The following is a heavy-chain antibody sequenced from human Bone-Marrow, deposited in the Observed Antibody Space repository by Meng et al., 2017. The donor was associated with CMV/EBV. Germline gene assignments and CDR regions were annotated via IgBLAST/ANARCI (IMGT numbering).Heavy chain of an antibody. CDR2: ISSSSSYI. CDR3: ARRTTVTKYFDY. J-gene: IGHJ4*02. CDR1: GFTSSSHS. V-gene: IGHV3-21*01. Sequence: GGFLRLSCAASGFTSSSHSMTWVRQAPGKGLEWVTSISSSSSYIYYADVVKGRFTITRDNAKNSLYQQMNSMRAEDTAVYYCARRTTVTKYFDYWGQGTLVTVSS. D-gene: IGHD4-17*01.